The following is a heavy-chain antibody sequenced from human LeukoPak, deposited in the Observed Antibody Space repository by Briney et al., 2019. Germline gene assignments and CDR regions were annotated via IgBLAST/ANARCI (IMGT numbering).Heavy chain of an antibody. D-gene: IGHD6-19*01. J-gene: IGHJ4*02. CDR1: GGSFSGYY. V-gene: IGHV4-59*01. CDR2: IYYSGST. CDR3: ASTLTKSGWLIY. Sequence: PSETLSLTCAVYGGSFSGYYWSWIRQPPGKGLEWIGYIYYSGSTNYNPSLKSRVTISVDTSKNQFSLKLSSVTAADTAVYYCASTLTKSGWLIYWGQGTLVTVSS.